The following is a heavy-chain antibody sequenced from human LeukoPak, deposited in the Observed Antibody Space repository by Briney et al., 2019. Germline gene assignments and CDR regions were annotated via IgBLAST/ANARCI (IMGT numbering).Heavy chain of an antibody. V-gene: IGHV4-34*01. Sequence: SETLSLTCAVYGGSFSAYYWTWIRQPPGKGLEWIGEISPGGSTNYNPSLKSRVTTSVDSSQIQFSLKLRSVTAADTAVYYCAGIEMATTKFACWGQGTLVTVSS. J-gene: IGHJ4*02. CDR2: ISPGGST. D-gene: IGHD5-24*01. CDR1: GGSFSAYY. CDR3: AGIEMATTKFAC.